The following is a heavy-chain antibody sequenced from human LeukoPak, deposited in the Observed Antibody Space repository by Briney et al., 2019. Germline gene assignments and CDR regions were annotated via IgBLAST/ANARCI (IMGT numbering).Heavy chain of an antibody. CDR1: GFTLDDYG. CDR3: ARGQDIAVVPAAFDF. Sequence: GSLRLSCAASGFTLDDYGMTWVRQAPGKGLGWVSGINWNGGNTGYADSVKGRFTISRDNAKNSLYLQMNRLRAEDTALYYCARGQDIAVVPAAFDFWGQGTLVTVSS. CDR2: INWNGGNT. J-gene: IGHJ4*02. D-gene: IGHD2-2*01. V-gene: IGHV3-20*04.